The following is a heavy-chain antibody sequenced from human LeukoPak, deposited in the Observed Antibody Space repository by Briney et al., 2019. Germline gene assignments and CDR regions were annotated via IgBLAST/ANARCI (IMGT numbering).Heavy chain of an antibody. CDR3: SRLIAARSPYYFDY. CDR1: GFTFSSNA. CDR2: INYSGGST. V-gene: IGHV3-23*01. Sequence: GGSLRLSCAASGFTFSSNAMSWVRQAPGKGLEWVSGINYSGGSTYYADSVKGRFTISRDNSKNTLYLQMNNLRAEDTAVYYCSRLIAARSPYYFDYWGQGTLVTVSS. J-gene: IGHJ4*02. D-gene: IGHD6-6*01.